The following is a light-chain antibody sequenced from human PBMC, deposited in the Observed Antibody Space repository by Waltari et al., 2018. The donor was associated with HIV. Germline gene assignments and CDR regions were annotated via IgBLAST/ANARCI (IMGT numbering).Light chain of an antibody. CDR2: EGI. V-gene: IGLV2-23*01. J-gene: IGLJ3*02. CDR1: SSDVGNYNL. Sequence: QSALTQPRSVSGSPGQSITISCTGTSSDVGNYNLVSWYQQHPGKAPKLMIYEGIKRPSGVSNRISGSKSGNTASLTISGLQAEDEADYYCCSYGGSSNWVFGGGTKLTVL. CDR3: CSYGGSSNWV.